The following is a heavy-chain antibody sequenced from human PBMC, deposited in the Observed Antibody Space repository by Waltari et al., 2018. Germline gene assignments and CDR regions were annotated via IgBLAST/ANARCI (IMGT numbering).Heavy chain of an antibody. D-gene: IGHD6-13*01. J-gene: IGHJ5*02. Sequence: EVQLLESGGGLVQPGGSLRLSCAASGFTFSSYAMSWVRQAPGKGLEWVSAISGSGGSTYYADSVKCRFTISRDNSKNTLYLQMNSLRAEDTAVYYCARSTNSIAAAGNNWFDPWGQGTLVTVSS. CDR3: ARSTNSIAAAGNNWFDP. V-gene: IGHV3-23*01. CDR2: ISGSGGST. CDR1: GFTFSSYA.